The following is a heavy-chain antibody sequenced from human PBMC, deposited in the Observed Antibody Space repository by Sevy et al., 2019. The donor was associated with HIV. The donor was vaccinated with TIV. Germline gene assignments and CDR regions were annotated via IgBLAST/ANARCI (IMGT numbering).Heavy chain of an antibody. D-gene: IGHD3-10*01. CDR1: GGTFSSYA. CDR2: IIPIFGTA. CDR3: ARDMVDYPITPYAFDI. Sequence: SVKVSCKASGGTFSSYAISWVRQAPGQGLEWMGGIIPIFGTANYAQKFQGRVTITADKSTSTAYMELSSLRSEDTAVYYCARDMVDYPITPYAFDIWGQGTMVTVSS. V-gene: IGHV1-69*06. J-gene: IGHJ3*02.